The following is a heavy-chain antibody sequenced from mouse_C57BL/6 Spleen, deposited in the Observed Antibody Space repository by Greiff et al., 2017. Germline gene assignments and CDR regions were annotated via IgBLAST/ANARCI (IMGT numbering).Heavy chain of an antibody. CDR1: GYTFTSYW. CDR2: IYPGSGST. V-gene: IGHV1-55*01. D-gene: IGHD4-1*01. J-gene: IGHJ3*01. CDR3: ARGEWEAWFAY. Sequence: VQLQQPGAELVKPGASVKMSCKASGYTFTSYWINWVKQRPGQGLEWIGDIYPGSGSTNYNEKFKSKATLTVDTSSSAAYMPLSSLTSEDSAVYYCARGEWEAWFAYWGQGTLVTVSA.